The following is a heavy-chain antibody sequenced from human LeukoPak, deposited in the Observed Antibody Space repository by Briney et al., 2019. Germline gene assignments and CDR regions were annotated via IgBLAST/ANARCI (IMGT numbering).Heavy chain of an antibody. J-gene: IGHJ4*02. CDR3: ARDYRDLDY. CDR1: GFTFSSYA. D-gene: IGHD3-16*02. V-gene: IGHV3-23*01. CDR2: ISGGAFYT. Sequence: GSLRLSCAASGFTFSSYAMSWVRQAPGKGLEWVSSISGGAFYTYYADSVKGRFTISRDNSKNTLYLQMNSLRAEDTAVYYCARDYRDLDYWGQGTLVTVSS.